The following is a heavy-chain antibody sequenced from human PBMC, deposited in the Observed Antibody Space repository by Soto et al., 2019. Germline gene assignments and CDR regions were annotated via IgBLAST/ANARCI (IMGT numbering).Heavy chain of an antibody. Sequence: QVQLVQSGAEVKKPGASVKVSCQVSGYTFTWYGLSWVRQAPGQGLEWMGWISAFDGNTDYAQKFQGRVTMTIDTSTSTAYMDLRSLSSDDTAVYYCARPIPTMHRGVIRVSVMDVWGQGTTATVSS. CDR2: ISAFDGNT. J-gene: IGHJ6*02. V-gene: IGHV1-18*01. CDR1: GYTFTWYG. D-gene: IGHD3-10*01. CDR3: ARPIPTMHRGVIRVSVMDV.